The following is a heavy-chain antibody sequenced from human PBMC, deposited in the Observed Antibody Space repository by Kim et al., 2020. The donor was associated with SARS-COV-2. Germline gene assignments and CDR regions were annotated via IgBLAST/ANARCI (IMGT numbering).Heavy chain of an antibody. V-gene: IGHV1-18*04. CDR1: GYTFTSYG. CDR3: ARDARPDYYDSSGYMPPLDY. CDR2: ISAYNGNT. D-gene: IGHD3-22*01. J-gene: IGHJ4*02. Sequence: ASVKVSCKASGYTFTSYGISWVRQAPGQGLEWMGWISAYNGNTNYAQKLQGRVTMTTDTSTSTAYMELRSLRSDDTAVYYCARDARPDYYDSSGYMPPLDYWGQGTLVTVSS.